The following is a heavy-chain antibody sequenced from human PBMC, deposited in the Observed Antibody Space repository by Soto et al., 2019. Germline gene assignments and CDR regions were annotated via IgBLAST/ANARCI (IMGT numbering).Heavy chain of an antibody. V-gene: IGHV1-69*13. Sequence: SVKVSCKASGGTFSSSAISWVRQAPGQGLEWMGGIIPIFGTANYAQKFQGRVTITADESTSTAYMELSSLRSEDTAVYYCARDRDYDILTGYYSGGWFDPWGQGTLVTVSS. CDR2: IIPIFGTA. CDR3: ARDRDYDILTGYYSGGWFDP. J-gene: IGHJ5*02. CDR1: GGTFSSSA. D-gene: IGHD3-9*01.